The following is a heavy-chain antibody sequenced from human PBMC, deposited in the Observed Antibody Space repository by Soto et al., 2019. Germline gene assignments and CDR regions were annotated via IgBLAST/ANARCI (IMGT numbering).Heavy chain of an antibody. Sequence: XSVKVSCKASGYPLTTYYIHWRRRAPGQGPEWMGIINPSGGSTGYAQKFQGRVTMTRDTSRNTVYMELTSLRSEDTAVYYCARGPERRPSYADRPLEKWAQGTQVTVSS. CDR3: ARGPERRPSYADRPLEK. J-gene: IGHJ4*02. D-gene: IGHD3-16*01. CDR2: INPSGGST. V-gene: IGHV1-46*01. CDR1: GYPLTTYY.